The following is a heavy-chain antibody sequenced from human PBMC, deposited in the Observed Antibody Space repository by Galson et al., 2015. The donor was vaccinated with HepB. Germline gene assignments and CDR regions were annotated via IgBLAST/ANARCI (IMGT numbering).Heavy chain of an antibody. V-gene: IGHV3-11*01. CDR1: GFTFSDYY. D-gene: IGHD2-2*01. CDR3: ARLYCSSTSCYLDYYYYYMDV. J-gene: IGHJ6*03. CDR2: ISSSGSTI. Sequence: SLRLSCAASGFTFSDYYMSWIRQAPGKGLEWVSYISSSGSTIYYADSVKGRFTISRDNAKNSLYLQMNSLRAEDTAVYYCARLYCSSTSCYLDYYYYYMDVWGKGTTVTVSS.